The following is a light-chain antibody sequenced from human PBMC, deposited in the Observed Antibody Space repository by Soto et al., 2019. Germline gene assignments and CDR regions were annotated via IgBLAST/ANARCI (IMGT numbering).Light chain of an antibody. CDR1: QDISNY. V-gene: IGKV1-33*01. CDR3: QQYDNPWYT. CDR2: DAS. J-gene: IGKJ2*01. Sequence: DIQMTQSPSSLSASVGDRVTITCQASQDISNYLNWYQQKPGKSPKLLIYDASNLETGVPSRFSGSGSGTDFTYTISSLQPDDIATYYCQQYDNPWYTFGQGTQLESK.